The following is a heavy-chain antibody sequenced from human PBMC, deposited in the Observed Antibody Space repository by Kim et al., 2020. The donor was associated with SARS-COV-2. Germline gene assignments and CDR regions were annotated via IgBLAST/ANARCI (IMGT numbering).Heavy chain of an antibody. CDR2: INTNTGNP. CDR1: GYTFTSYA. CDR3: ARVTTIFGVVTKRSYYYGMDV. V-gene: IGHV7-4-1*02. D-gene: IGHD3-3*01. J-gene: IGHJ6*02. Sequence: ASVKVSCKASGYTFTSYAMNWVRQAPGQGLEWMGWINTNTGNPTYAQGFTGRFVFSLDTSVSTAYLQISSLKAEDTAVYYCARVTTIFGVVTKRSYYYGMDVWGQGTTVTVSS.